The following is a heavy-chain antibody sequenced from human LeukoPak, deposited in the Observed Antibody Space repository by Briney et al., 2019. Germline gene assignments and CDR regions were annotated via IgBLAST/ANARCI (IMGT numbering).Heavy chain of an antibody. D-gene: IGHD2-2*01. CDR3: ARDRIGTTCYDY. CDR2: IYYSGST. J-gene: IGHJ4*02. CDR1: GASMSSYY. Sequence: SETLSLTCTVSGASMSSYYWTWIRQPPGKGLEWIGYIYYSGSTNYNPSLQSRVTISVDTSKNQFSLKLSSVTAADTAVYYRARDRIGTTCYDYWGQGTLVPVSS. V-gene: IGHV4-59*01.